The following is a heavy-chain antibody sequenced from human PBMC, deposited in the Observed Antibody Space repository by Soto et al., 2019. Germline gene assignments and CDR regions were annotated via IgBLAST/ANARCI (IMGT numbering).Heavy chain of an antibody. CDR1: GYSFSHYW. J-gene: IGHJ4*02. V-gene: IGHV5-51*01. D-gene: IGHD2-2*01. CDR2: INPGDSDT. CDR3: ASRGYCSSTNMGCDHFDY. Sequence: GESLKISCKGSGYSFSHYWIGWVRQMPGKGLEWMGIINPGDSDTRYSPACQGRCTSSADKAISNASRQRSTLTASDTAMYYCASRGYCSSTNMGCDHFDYWGQGTLVIFAS.